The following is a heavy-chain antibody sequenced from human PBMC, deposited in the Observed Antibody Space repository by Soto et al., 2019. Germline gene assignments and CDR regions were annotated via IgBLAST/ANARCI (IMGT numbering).Heavy chain of an antibody. D-gene: IGHD3-3*02. CDR1: GGTFGNSA. CDR3: ARDKDRQQLGGNYYYGIDV. Sequence: QVQLVQSGAEVKKPGSSVTVSCKASGGTFGNSAISWVRQAPGQGLEWMGGIIPMFPTPDYAQKFQGRVTITADESTSTAYMEVTSLRSADTAVYYCARDKDRQQLGGNYYYGIDVWGQGTTVTVSS. V-gene: IGHV1-69*12. CDR2: IIPMFPTP. J-gene: IGHJ6*02.